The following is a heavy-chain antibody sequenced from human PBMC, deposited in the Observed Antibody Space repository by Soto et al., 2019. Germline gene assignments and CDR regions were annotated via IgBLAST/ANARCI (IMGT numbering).Heavy chain of an antibody. CDR1: GGTFSSYA. CDR3: AGSYSGYAPAYYGMDV. J-gene: IGHJ6*02. V-gene: IGHV1-69*06. Sequence: QVQLVQSGAEVKKPGSSVKVSCKASGGTFSSYAISWVRQAPGQGLEWMGGIIPIFGTANYAQKFQGRVTITADKSTSTAYMELSSLRSEDKAVYYCAGSYSGYAPAYYGMDVWGQGTTVTVSS. CDR2: IIPIFGTA. D-gene: IGHD5-12*01.